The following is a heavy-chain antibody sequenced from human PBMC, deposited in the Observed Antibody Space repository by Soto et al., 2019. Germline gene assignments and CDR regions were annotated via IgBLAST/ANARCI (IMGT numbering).Heavy chain of an antibody. CDR3: ARDIGVTALDCFDP. J-gene: IGHJ5*02. CDR2: VNGYNTHT. Sequence: QVHLVQSGAEVKKPGASVKVSCKASSTFGISWVRQAPGQGLEWMGLVNGYNTHTNYAQKFQGRVTMTTDTSTSTAFMELRSLRFDDAAVYYCARDIGVTALDCFDPWGQGTLVTVSS. CDR1: STFG. D-gene: IGHD6-25*01. V-gene: IGHV1-18*01.